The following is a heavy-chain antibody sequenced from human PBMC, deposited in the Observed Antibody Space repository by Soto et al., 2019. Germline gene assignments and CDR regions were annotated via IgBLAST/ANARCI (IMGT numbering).Heavy chain of an antibody. CDR2: ISGSGGST. Sequence: EVQLLESGGGLVQPGGSLRLSCAASGFTFSSYAMSWVRQAPGKGLEWVSAISGSGGSTYYADSVKGRFTISRDNSKNTLYLQMNSLRAEATAVYYCAKGLELFPKHSMDVWGQGTTVTVSS. CDR1: GFTFSSYA. D-gene: IGHD1-7*01. CDR3: AKGLELFPKHSMDV. V-gene: IGHV3-23*01. J-gene: IGHJ6*02.